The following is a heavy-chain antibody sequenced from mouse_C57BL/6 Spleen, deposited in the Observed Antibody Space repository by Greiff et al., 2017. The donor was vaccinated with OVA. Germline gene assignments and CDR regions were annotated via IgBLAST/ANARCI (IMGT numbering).Heavy chain of an antibody. CDR1: GYTFTDYY. J-gene: IGHJ2*01. Sequence: VQLQQSGAELVRPGASVKLSCKASGYTFTDYYINWVKQRPGQGLEWIARIYPGSGNTYYNEKFKGKATLTAEKSSSTAYMQLSSLTSEDSAVYFCARSEANWDQFDYWGQGTTLTVSS. D-gene: IGHD4-1*01. CDR2: IYPGSGNT. V-gene: IGHV1-76*01. CDR3: ARSEANWDQFDY.